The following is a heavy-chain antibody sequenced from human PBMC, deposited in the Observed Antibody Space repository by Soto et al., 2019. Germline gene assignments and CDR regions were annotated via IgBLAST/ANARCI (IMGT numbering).Heavy chain of an antibody. D-gene: IGHD4-17*01. Sequence: QVQLQESGPGLVKPSQTLSLTCDVSGASVTRAGSYWGWIRQRPGQGLEWIGYIYFDGTTYYNPSLKSRVIISAATSRNQFSLSLRFLTAADTAVYYCATRTTVTTFDYWGQGTLVTVSS. CDR2: IYFDGTT. CDR1: GASVTRAGSY. CDR3: ATRTTVTTFDY. J-gene: IGHJ4*02. V-gene: IGHV4-31*11.